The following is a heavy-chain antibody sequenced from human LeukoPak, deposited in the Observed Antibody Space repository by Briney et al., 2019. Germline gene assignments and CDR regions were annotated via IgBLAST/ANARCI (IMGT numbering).Heavy chain of an antibody. D-gene: IGHD6-13*01. J-gene: IGHJ5*02. V-gene: IGHV1-18*01. CDR2: ISAYNGNT. Sequence: ASVKVSCKSSGYTFTSYGLSWVRQAPGQGLEWMGWISAYNGNTNYAQKLQGRVTMTTDTSTSTAYMELRSLRSDDTAVYYCARGGLAAAGKGGFDPWGQGTLVTVSS. CDR1: GYTFTSYG. CDR3: ARGGLAAAGKGGFDP.